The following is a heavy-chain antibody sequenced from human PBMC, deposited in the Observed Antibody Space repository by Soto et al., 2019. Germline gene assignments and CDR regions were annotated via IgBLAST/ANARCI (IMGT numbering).Heavy chain of an antibody. V-gene: IGHV3-30-3*01. CDR3: AREDGVEMATIDY. J-gene: IGHJ4*02. Sequence: QVQLVESGGGVVQPGRSLRLSCAASGFTFSSYAMHWVRQAPGKGLEWVAVISYDGSNKYYADSVKGRFTISRDNSKNTRYLQMNSLRAEDTAVYYCAREDGVEMATIDYWGQGTLVTVSS. CDR1: GFTFSSYA. D-gene: IGHD5-12*01. CDR2: ISYDGSNK.